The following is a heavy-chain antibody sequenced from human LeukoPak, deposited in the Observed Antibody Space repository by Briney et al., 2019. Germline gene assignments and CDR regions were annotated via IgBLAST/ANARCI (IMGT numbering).Heavy chain of an antibody. CDR1: GFSFSTYG. V-gene: IGHV3-33*06. CDR2: AQGDGRLQ. J-gene: IGHJ4*02. CDR3: AKGSYYDSSGSFYFDY. Sequence: GTSLRLSCAASGFSFSTYGMHWVRQAPGKGLEWVAAAQGDGRLQYYADSVKGRFTISRDNSKNTLYVQVNSLGTEDTAAYYCAKGSYYDSSGSFYFDYWGQGTLVTVSS. D-gene: IGHD3-22*01.